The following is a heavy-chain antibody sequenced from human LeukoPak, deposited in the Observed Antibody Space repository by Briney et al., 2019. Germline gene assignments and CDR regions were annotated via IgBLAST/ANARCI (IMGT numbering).Heavy chain of an antibody. J-gene: IGHJ4*02. CDR1: RGTVSSYA. CDR3: VSGGRELYFDY. V-gene: IGHV1-69*13. D-gene: IGHD2-15*01. CDR2: IIPIFGTA. Sequence: SVKVSCKASRGTVSSYAISWVRQARGQGLEWMGGIIPIFGTANYAQKFQGRVTITADESTSTAYMELSSLRSEDTAVYYCVSGGRELYFDYWGQGTLVTVSS.